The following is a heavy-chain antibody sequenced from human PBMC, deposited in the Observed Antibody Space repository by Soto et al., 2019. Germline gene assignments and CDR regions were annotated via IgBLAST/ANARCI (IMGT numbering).Heavy chain of an antibody. Sequence: EVQLLESGGGLVQPGGSLRLSCAASGFTFSSYAMSWVRQAPGKGLEWVSAISGSGGSTYYADSVKGRFTISRDNSKNTLYLQMNSLRAEDTAVYYCAKDQGLYDYTWGSTLDAFDIWGQGTMVTVSS. CDR1: GFTFSSYA. D-gene: IGHD3-16*01. V-gene: IGHV3-23*01. J-gene: IGHJ3*02. CDR2: ISGSGGST. CDR3: AKDQGLYDYTWGSTLDAFDI.